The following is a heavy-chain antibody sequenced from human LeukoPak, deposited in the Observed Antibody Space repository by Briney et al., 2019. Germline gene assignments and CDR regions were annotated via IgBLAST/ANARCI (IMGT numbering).Heavy chain of an antibody. CDR2: IYYSGST. Sequence: SETLSLTCTVSGGSISSSSYYWGWIRQPPGKGLEWIGSIYYSGSTYYNPSLKSRVTISVDTSKNQFSLKLSSVTAADTAVYYCALHHSRYRDYWGQGTQVTVSS. J-gene: IGHJ4*02. CDR1: GGSISSSSYY. V-gene: IGHV4-39*07. D-gene: IGHD1-14*01. CDR3: ALHHSRYRDY.